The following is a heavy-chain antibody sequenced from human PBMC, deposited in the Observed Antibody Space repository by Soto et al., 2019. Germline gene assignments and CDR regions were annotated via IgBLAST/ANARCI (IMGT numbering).Heavy chain of an antibody. CDR1: GGSITSGKYY. J-gene: IGHJ5*02. CDR2: IYFTGET. D-gene: IGHD1-1*01. CDR3: ARRDVGGTYPNAFDP. V-gene: IGHV4-30-4*01. Sequence: QLQLQESGPGLVKPSQTLSLTCSVSGGSITSGKYYWSWLRQAPGKGLEWIGYIYFTGETYYNPSLKSRLMISRDTSKNQFFLSLRSVTVADTAVYYCARRDVGGTYPNAFDPWGQGALVVV.